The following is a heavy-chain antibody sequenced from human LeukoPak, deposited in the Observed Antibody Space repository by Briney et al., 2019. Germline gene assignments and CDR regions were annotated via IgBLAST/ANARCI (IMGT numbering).Heavy chain of an antibody. CDR2: IKPDGSEQ. CDR1: GFSLSTFW. D-gene: IGHD2-15*01. CDR3: VRGGGLLPDY. V-gene: IGHV3-7*01. J-gene: IGHJ4*02. Sequence: GGSLRLSCAASGFSLSTFWMSWVRPAPERGLEWVANIKPDGSEQYYLDSVKGRFTISRDNAKNSMYLQISSLRAEDTAVYYCVRGGGLLPDYWGQGTPVTVSS.